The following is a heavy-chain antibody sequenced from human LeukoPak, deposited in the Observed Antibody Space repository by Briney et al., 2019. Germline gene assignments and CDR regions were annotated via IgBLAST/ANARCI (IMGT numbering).Heavy chain of an antibody. CDR3: ARVTAAAAANTQYYYYMDV. J-gene: IGHJ6*03. CDR2: IYTSGST. V-gene: IGHV4-4*07. D-gene: IGHD6-13*01. Sequence: TLSLTCTVSGGSISSYYWSWIRQPAGKGLEWIGRIYTSGSTNYNPSLKSRVTMSVDTSKNQFSLKLSSVTAADTAVYYCARVTAAAAANTQYYYYMDVWGKGTTVTVSS. CDR1: GGSISSYY.